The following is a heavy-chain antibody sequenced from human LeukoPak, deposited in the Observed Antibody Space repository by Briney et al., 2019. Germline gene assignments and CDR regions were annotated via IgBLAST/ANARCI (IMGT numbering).Heavy chain of an antibody. D-gene: IGHD3-22*01. V-gene: IGHV3-23*01. CDR1: GFTLSSYG. Sequence: PGGTLRLSCAASGFTLSSYGMSWVRQAPGKGLEWVSAISGSGGSTYYADSVKGRFTISRHNSKNTLYLQMNSLRAEHTAVYYCARQNYYDSSGYQVYFDYWGQGTLVTVSS. CDR3: ARQNYYDSSGYQVYFDY. J-gene: IGHJ4*02. CDR2: ISGSGGST.